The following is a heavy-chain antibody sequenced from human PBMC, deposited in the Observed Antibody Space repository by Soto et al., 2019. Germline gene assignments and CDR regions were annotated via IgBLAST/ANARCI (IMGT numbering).Heavy chain of an antibody. J-gene: IGHJ6*04. V-gene: IGHV1-69*13. D-gene: IGHD6-19*01. CDR3: ARDGAVAGTGGMDV. CDR2: IIPIFGTA. Sequence: SVKVSCKASGGTFSSYAISWVRQAPGQGLEWMGGIIPIFGTANYAQKFQGRVTITADESTSTAYMELSSLRSEDTAVYSCARDGAVAGTGGMDVWGKGTTVTVSS. CDR1: GGTFSSYA.